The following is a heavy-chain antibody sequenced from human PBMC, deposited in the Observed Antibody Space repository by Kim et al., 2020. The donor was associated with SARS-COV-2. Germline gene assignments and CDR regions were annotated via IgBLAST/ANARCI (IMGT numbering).Heavy chain of an antibody. Sequence: SETLSLTCTVSGDSMSSSPYYWAWIRQPPGKGLEWIGSIYYRGNTYYYPSLRSRVTISVDTSKNQFSVKLNSVTAADTAVYYCAIPRAETAIFGYEYWGQGTLVTVSS. CDR3: AIPRAETAIFGYEY. CDR1: GDSMSSSPYY. V-gene: IGHV4-39*01. D-gene: IGHD5-18*01. J-gene: IGHJ4*02. CDR2: IYYRGNT.